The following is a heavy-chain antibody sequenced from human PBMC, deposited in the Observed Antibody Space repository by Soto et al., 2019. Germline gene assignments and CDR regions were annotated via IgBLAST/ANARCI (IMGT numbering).Heavy chain of an antibody. Sequence: EVQLVESGGGLVQPGGSLRLSCAASGFTLSGRSMHWVRQAPGKGLVWVSGIDNAGTDSTYADSVKGRFTSSRDNAKHRLYLQMNSLRVEDTAVYYCARGWFGPDVWGKGTTVTVSS. CDR2: IDNAGTDS. CDR3: ARGWFGPDV. CDR1: GFTLSGRS. V-gene: IGHV3-74*01. D-gene: IGHD3-10*01. J-gene: IGHJ6*04.